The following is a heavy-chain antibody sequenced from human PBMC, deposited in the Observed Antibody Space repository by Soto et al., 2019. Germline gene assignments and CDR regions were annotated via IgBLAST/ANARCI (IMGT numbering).Heavy chain of an antibody. Sequence: SETLSLTCAVYGGSFSGYYWSWIRQPPGKGLEWIGEINHSGSTNYNPSLKSRVTISVDTSKNQFSLKLSSVTAADTAVYYCARGPTSRTGVYCSGGSCYGDYYYYGMDVWGQGTTVTVSS. CDR2: INHSGST. CDR1: GGSFSGYY. J-gene: IGHJ6*02. V-gene: IGHV4-34*01. CDR3: ARGPTSRTGVYCSGGSCYGDYYYYGMDV. D-gene: IGHD2-15*01.